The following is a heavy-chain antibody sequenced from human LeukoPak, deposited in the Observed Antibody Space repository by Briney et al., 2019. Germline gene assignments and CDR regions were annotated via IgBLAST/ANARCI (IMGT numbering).Heavy chain of an antibody. CDR2: IVVGSGNT. J-gene: IGHJ1*01. CDR1: GFTFTSSA. Sequence: ASVKVSCKASGFTFTSSAMQWVRQARGQRLEWIGWIVVGSGNTNYAQKFQERVTITRDMSTSTAYMELSSLRSEDTAVYYCAADRGAAAGFPYFQHRGQGTLVTVSS. V-gene: IGHV1-58*02. CDR3: AADRGAAAGFPYFQH. D-gene: IGHD6-13*01.